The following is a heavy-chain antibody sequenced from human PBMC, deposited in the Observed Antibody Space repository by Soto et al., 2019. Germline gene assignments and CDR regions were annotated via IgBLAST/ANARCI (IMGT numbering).Heavy chain of an antibody. J-gene: IGHJ5*02. CDR3: ASGNSDWFDP. V-gene: IGHV4-59*01. CDR2: IYYSGST. Sequence: PSETLSLTCTVSGCSISSYYWSWIRQPPGKGLEWIGYIYYSGSTKYNPSLKSRVNISVDTSKNQFSLKLSSVTAADTAVYYCASGNSDWFDPWGQGTLVTVSS. D-gene: IGHD4-4*01. CDR1: GCSISSYY.